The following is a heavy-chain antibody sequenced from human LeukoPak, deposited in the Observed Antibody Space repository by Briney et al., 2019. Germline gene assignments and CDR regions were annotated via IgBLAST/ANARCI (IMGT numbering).Heavy chain of an antibody. CDR2: VDPSGNT. CDR3: ATVRASHYGDWYFDS. J-gene: IGHJ4*01. V-gene: IGHV4-38-2*02. D-gene: IGHD4-17*01. Sequence: PSETLSLTCTVSTNSMSSDHYWGWIRQPPGTGLEWIGNVDPSGNTYYNPSLKSRAVISLDTSKKQFSLNLTPVTAADTAVYYCATVRASHYGDWYFDSWGHGTRVTVSS. CDR1: TNSMSSDHY.